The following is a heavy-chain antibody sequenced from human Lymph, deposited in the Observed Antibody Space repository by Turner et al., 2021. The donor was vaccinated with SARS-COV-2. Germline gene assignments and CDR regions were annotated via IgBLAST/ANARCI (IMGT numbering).Heavy chain of an antibody. J-gene: IGHJ4*02. CDR3: ARSRSGSYWGGFGY. V-gene: IGHV3-30*04. D-gene: IGHD1-26*01. CDR1: GFTFSSYA. CDR2: ISYDGSNK. Sequence: QVQLVESGGGVVQPGRSLRLSCAASGFTFSSYAMHWVRQAPGKGLEWVAVISYDGSNKYYADSVKGRFTISRDNSKNTLYLQMNSLRAEDTAVYYCARSRSGSYWGGFGYWGQGTLVTVSS.